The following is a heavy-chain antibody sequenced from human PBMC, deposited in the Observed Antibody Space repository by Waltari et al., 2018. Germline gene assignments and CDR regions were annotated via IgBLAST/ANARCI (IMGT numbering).Heavy chain of an antibody. J-gene: IGHJ4*02. CDR2: IIPIFGTA. CDR1: GGTFSSYA. D-gene: IGHD3-22*01. CDR3: ARGRGYYDSSGYYPFDY. V-gene: IGHV1-69*05. Sequence: QVQLVQSGAEVKKPGSSVKVSCKASGGTFSSYAISWVRQAPGQGLEWMGGIIPIFGTANYAQKLQGRVTITTDESTSTAYMELSSLRSEDMAVYYCARGRGYYDSSGYYPFDYWGQGTLVTVSS.